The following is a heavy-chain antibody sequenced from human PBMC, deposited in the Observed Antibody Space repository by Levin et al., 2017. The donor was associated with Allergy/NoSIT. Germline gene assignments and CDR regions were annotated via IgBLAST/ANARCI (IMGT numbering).Heavy chain of an antibody. Sequence: GGSLRLSCAASGFNVMSNYMSWVRQAPGKGLEWVSVFYSGGSTYYADSVKGRFTMSRDDSKNTLYLQLNSLRVDDTAVYYWARVRGWQYYDSWGQGTLVTVSS. J-gene: IGHJ4*02. CDR2: FYSGGST. V-gene: IGHV3-53*01. CDR1: GFNVMSNY. D-gene: IGHD6-19*01. CDR3: ARVRGWQYYDS.